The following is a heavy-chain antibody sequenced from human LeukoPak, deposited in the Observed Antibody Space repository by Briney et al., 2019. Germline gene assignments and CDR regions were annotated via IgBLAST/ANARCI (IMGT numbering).Heavy chain of an antibody. V-gene: IGHV4-59*01. D-gene: IGHD3-10*01. CDR3: ARERLTMVRGVIGYYYYGMDV. Sequence: RTSETLSLTCTVSGGSISSYYWSWIRQPPGKGLEWIGYIYYSGSTNYNPSLKSRVTISVDTSKNQFSLKLSSVTAADTAVYYCARERLTMVRGVIGYYYYGMDVWGQGTTVTVSS. J-gene: IGHJ6*02. CDR2: IYYSGST. CDR1: GGSISSYY.